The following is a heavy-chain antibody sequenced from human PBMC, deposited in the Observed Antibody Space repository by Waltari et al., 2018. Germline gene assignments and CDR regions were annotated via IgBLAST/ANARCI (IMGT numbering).Heavy chain of an antibody. V-gene: IGHV3-7*01. CDR1: GFTFSTYW. CDR2: IREDGSDK. J-gene: IGHJ4*02. Sequence: EVQLVESGGGLVQPGGSLRLSCNASGFTFSTYWMTWVRPAPGKGMEWVASIREDGSDKYYVDSVKGRFTISRDNAKTSLYLQMNSLRAEDTAVYFCANSPVESGATGSVKPWGFDYWGQGNLVTVSS. CDR3: ANSPVESGATGSVKPWGFDY. D-gene: IGHD2-2*01.